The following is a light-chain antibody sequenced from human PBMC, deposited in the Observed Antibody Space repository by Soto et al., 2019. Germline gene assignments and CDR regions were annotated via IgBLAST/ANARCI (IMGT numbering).Light chain of an antibody. J-gene: IGKJ1*01. Sequence: DIQMAQSPSTLSASVGDRVTITCRASQSISSWLAWYQQKPGKAPKLLIYDASSLESGVPSRFSGSGSGTEFTLTISSLQPDDFATYHCQQYNSSSGTFGQGTKVDIK. CDR1: QSISSW. V-gene: IGKV1-5*01. CDR3: QQYNSSSGT. CDR2: DAS.